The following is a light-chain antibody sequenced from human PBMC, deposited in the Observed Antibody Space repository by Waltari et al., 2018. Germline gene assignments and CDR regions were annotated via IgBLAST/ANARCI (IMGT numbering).Light chain of an antibody. J-gene: IGLJ3*02. Sequence: QSALTQPASVSGSPGQSITIPFTGTSSDVGGYNYVPWYQQHPGKVPNLLIFDVSNRPSGVSNRFSGSKSGNTASLTISGLQAEDESDYYCCSFTSRSTWVFGGGTKLTVL. CDR1: SSDVGGYNY. V-gene: IGLV2-14*01. CDR3: CSFTSRSTWV. CDR2: DVS.